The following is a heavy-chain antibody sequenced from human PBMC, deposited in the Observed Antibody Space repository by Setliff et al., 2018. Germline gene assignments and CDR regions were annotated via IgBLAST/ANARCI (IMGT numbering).Heavy chain of an antibody. CDR1: RFTFSVYV. CDR3: ARDDDSGGWWSHRPYYFDN. V-gene: IGHV3-23*01. CDR2: ITGSGGGT. Sequence: GGSLRLSCTASRFTFSVYVMAWVRQAPGKGLEWVSSITGSGGGTYYADSVKGRFIVSRDNSQNTVYLQMDRLRAEDTAVYYCARDDDSGGWWSHRPYYFDNWGQGTVVTVSA. D-gene: IGHD3-22*01. J-gene: IGHJ4*02.